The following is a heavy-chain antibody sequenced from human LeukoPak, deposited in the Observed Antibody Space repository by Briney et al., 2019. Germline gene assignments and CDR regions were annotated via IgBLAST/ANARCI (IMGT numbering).Heavy chain of an antibody. Sequence: GGSLRLSCSASGFTFISYGMHWVRQAPGKGLEWVALISYDGSNKYYADSVKGRFTISRDNSKNTLYLQMNSLRPEDTAVYYCARGSYDSSGYRHLDYWGQGTLVTVSS. CDR2: ISYDGSNK. V-gene: IGHV3-30*03. D-gene: IGHD3-22*01. J-gene: IGHJ4*02. CDR3: ARGSYDSSGYRHLDY. CDR1: GFTFISYG.